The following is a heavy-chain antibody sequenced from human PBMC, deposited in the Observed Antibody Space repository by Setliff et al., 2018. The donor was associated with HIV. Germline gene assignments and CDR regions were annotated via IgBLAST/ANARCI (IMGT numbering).Heavy chain of an antibody. V-gene: IGHV4-39*01. J-gene: IGHJ4*02. Sequence: KPSETLSLTCTVSGGSISSGNYYWSWIRQSPGKGLEWIGSLHYSGNTYYNSSLKSRVTISLDTSKNQFSLKLSSVTAADTAVYYCARHPPPEVRGDVTDYWGQGTLVTVSS. D-gene: IGHD3-10*01. CDR3: ARHPPPEVRGDVTDY. CDR2: LHYSGNT. CDR1: GGSISSGNYY.